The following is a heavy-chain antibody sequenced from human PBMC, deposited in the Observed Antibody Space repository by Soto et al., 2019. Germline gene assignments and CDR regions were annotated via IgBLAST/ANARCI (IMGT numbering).Heavy chain of an antibody. V-gene: IGHV4-39*01. CDR2: IYYSGST. CDR3: ARQVPAAIRLGWFDP. Sequence: SETLSLTCTVSGGSISRSTYYGVWIRQPPGKGLEWIGSIYYSGSTYYRPSLKSRVTISVDTSKNQFSLKLSSVTAADTAVYYCARQVPAAIRLGWFDPWGQGTLVTVSS. CDR1: GGSISRSTYY. D-gene: IGHD2-2*02. J-gene: IGHJ5*02.